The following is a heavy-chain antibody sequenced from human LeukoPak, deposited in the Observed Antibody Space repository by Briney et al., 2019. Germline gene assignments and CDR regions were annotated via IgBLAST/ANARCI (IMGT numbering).Heavy chain of an antibody. J-gene: IGHJ4*02. V-gene: IGHV3-33*01. CDR3: ARDPLYYDSSGYTAEMFDY. CDR2: IWDDGSNK. Sequence: GSLRLSFAASGFTFNSYCKHWVRPAPGQGLGGVAVIWDDGSNKYYADSVKGRFTISRDNSKNTLYLQMNSLRAEDTAVYYCARDPLYYDSSGYTAEMFDYWGQGTLVTVSS. D-gene: IGHD3-22*01. CDR1: GFTFNSYC.